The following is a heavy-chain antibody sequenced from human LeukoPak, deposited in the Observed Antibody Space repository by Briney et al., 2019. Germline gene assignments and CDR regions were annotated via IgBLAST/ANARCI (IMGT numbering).Heavy chain of an antibody. V-gene: IGHV4-59*12. Sequence: PSETLSLTCTVSGGSISSYYWSWIRQPPGKGLEWIGYIYYSGSTNYNPSLKSRVTISVDTSKNQFSLKLSSVTAADTAVYYCARDSDAIVDYWGQGTLVTVSS. CDR3: ARDSDAIVDY. CDR1: GGSISSYY. D-gene: IGHD2-21*01. J-gene: IGHJ4*02. CDR2: IYYSGST.